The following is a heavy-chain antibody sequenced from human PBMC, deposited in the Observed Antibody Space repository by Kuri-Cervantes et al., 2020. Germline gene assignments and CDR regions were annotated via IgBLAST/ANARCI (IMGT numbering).Heavy chain of an antibody. Sequence: SGPTLVKPTQTLTLTCTFSGFSLSTRGVSVGWIRQPPGKALEWLALIYWDDDKRYSPSLKSRLTISKDTSKTQVVLTMTNMDPVDTATYYCARLGNGNYYGAFDIWGQGTMVTVSS. CDR3: ARLGNGNYYGAFDI. CDR2: IYWDDDK. J-gene: IGHJ3*02. V-gene: IGHV2-5*02. D-gene: IGHD1-26*01. CDR1: GFSLSTRGVS.